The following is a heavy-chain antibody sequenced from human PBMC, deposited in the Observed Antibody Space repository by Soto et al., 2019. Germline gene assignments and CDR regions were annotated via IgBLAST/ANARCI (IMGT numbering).Heavy chain of an antibody. Sequence: EVQLVESGGGLVQPGGSLRLSCAASGFTFSSYSMSWVRQAPGKGLEWISYISTSSSTVYYADSAKGRFTVSRDNAKNSLYLQMNSLRDEDTAVYYCASYYYDSGDGYFDLWGRGTLVTVSS. J-gene: IGHJ2*01. CDR2: ISTSSSTV. D-gene: IGHD3-22*01. V-gene: IGHV3-48*02. CDR1: GFTFSSYS. CDR3: ASYYYDSGDGYFDL.